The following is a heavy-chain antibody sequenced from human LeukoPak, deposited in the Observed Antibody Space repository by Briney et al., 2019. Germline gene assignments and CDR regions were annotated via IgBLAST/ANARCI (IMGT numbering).Heavy chain of an antibody. Sequence: PSETLSVTCTVSGGSISSRSYYWSWIRQPPGKGLEWIGYIYYSGSTNYNPSLKSRVTISVDTSKNQFSLKLRSVTAADTAVYYCARAVAVAGTLDYWGQGTLVTVSS. J-gene: IGHJ4*02. CDR2: IYYSGST. CDR3: ARAVAVAGTLDY. CDR1: GGSISSRSYY. V-gene: IGHV4-61*05. D-gene: IGHD6-19*01.